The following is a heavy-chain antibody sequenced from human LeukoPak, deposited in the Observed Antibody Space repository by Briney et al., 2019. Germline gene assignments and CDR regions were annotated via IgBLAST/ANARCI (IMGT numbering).Heavy chain of an antibody. Sequence: GGSLRLSCAASGFIFSSHAMHWVRQAPGKRLEWVAVIWYDGSEKYYADSVKGRFIISRDNSKNTVYLQMNSLRVEDTAVYYCARDHQYYYGSEIYYRSHGMDVWGQGTTVTVS. D-gene: IGHD3-10*01. CDR1: GFIFSSHA. CDR2: IWYDGSEK. V-gene: IGHV3-33*08. J-gene: IGHJ6*02. CDR3: ARDHQYYYGSEIYYRSHGMDV.